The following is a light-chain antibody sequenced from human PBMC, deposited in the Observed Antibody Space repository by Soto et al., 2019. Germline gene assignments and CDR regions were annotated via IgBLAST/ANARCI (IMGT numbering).Light chain of an antibody. CDR1: QSVFNNH. Sequence: EIVLTQSPGPLSLSPGERATLSFTASQSVFNNHIGWYQQKPGQAPRRLIFGASFRATGIPDRYSGSGSGTDLTLTINCLETEDFAGYYCQHYGCSPTTCGQGTKVEIK. J-gene: IGKJ1*01. V-gene: IGKV3-20*01. CDR3: QHYGCSPTT. CDR2: GAS.